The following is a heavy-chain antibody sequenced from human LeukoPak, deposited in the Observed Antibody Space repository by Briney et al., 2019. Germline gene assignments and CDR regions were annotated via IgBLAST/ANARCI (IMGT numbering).Heavy chain of an antibody. D-gene: IGHD1-26*01. J-gene: IGHJ3*01. Sequence: GGSLRLSCEASGFRFSDFGLHWVRQAPGKGLEWVAFIRSEENRFYYLPSLRGRFTISRDNSKNTLFLQMSSMRHEDTALYYCARGAGTYYGTDTFDLWGQGTMVTVSS. V-gene: IGHV3-30*02. CDR3: ARGAGTYYGTDTFDL. CDR2: IRSEENRF. CDR1: GFRFSDFG.